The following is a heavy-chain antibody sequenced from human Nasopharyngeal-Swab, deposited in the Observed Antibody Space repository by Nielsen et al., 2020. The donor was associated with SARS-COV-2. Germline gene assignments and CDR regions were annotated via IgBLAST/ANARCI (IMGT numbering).Heavy chain of an antibody. J-gene: IGHJ5*02. Sequence: SLKISCAASGFTFDDYAMHWVRQAPGKGLEWVSGISWNSGSICYADSVKGRFTISRDNAKNSLYLQMNSLRAEDTALYYCAKDPNNGELLPGWFDPWGQGTLVTVSS. CDR1: GFTFDDYA. CDR3: AKDPNNGELLPGWFDP. CDR2: ISWNSGSI. V-gene: IGHV3-9*01. D-gene: IGHD3-10*01.